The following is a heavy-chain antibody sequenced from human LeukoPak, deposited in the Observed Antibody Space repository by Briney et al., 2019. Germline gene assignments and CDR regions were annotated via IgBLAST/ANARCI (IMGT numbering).Heavy chain of an antibody. Sequence: PSETLSLTCTVSGGSISSYYWSWIRQPPGKGLEWIGYIYYSGSTNYNPSLKSRVTISVDTSKNQCSLKLSSVTAADTAVYYCATYHYYGSGSSYNWFDPWGQGTLVTVSS. CDR2: IYYSGST. D-gene: IGHD3-10*01. V-gene: IGHV4-59*01. J-gene: IGHJ5*02. CDR3: ATYHYYGSGSSYNWFDP. CDR1: GGSISSYY.